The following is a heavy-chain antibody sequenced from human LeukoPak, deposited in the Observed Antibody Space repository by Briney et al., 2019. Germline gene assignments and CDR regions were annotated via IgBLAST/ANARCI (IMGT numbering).Heavy chain of an antibody. D-gene: IGHD6-13*01. J-gene: IGHJ5*02. Sequence: SETLSLTCTVSGGSISSYYWSWIRQPPGKGLEWIGYIYYSGSTNCNPSLKSRVTISVDTSKNQFSLKLSSVTAADTAVYYCARSSRSWFDPWGQGTLVTVSS. CDR2: IYYSGST. CDR1: GGSISSYY. CDR3: ARSSRSWFDP. V-gene: IGHV4-59*01.